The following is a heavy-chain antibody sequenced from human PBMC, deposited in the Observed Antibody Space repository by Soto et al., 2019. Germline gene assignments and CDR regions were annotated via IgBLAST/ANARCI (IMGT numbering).Heavy chain of an antibody. CDR3: TRGRRTSTAGTSAH. J-gene: IGHJ4*02. Sequence: GGSLRLSCAGSGFTFNMYSMHWVRQVPGKGLVWVARIYNDGTYAYYADSVKGRFTIFRDNAKDTLYLQMHDLRAADSAPYHCTRGRRTSTAGTSAHWGQGTLVTVSS. CDR2: IYNDGTYA. CDR1: GFTFNMYS. D-gene: IGHD6-13*01. V-gene: IGHV3-74*01.